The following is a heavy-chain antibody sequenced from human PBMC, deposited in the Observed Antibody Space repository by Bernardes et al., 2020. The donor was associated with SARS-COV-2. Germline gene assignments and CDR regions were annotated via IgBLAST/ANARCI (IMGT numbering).Heavy chain of an antibody. D-gene: IGHD6-13*01. J-gene: IGHJ4*02. CDR2: INPSGGST. CDR3: ARVMARGAAAGLDY. V-gene: IGHV1-46*01. Sequence: ASEKVPCKPSGYMFTNYYVHWVRQEPGQGSEWMGIINPSGGSTSHAQRFQGRVTMTSDPSTGTVCMELSSLRSEDTAVYYCARVMARGAAAGLDYLGQGTLVTVSS. CDR1: GYMFTNYY.